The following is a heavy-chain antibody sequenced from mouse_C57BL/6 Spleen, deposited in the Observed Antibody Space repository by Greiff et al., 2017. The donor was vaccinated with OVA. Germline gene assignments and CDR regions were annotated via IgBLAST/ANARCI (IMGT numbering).Heavy chain of an antibody. CDR1: GYTFTSYW. J-gene: IGHJ4*01. CDR3: ARSLPYYAMDY. CDR2: IDPNSGGT. Sequence: QVQLQQPGAELVKPGASVKLSCKASGYTFTSYWMHWVKQRPGLGLEWIGRIDPNSGGTKYNEKFKSKATLTVDKPSSTAYMQLSSLTSEDSAVYYCARSLPYYAMDYWGQGTSVTVSS. D-gene: IGHD2-1*01. V-gene: IGHV1-72*01.